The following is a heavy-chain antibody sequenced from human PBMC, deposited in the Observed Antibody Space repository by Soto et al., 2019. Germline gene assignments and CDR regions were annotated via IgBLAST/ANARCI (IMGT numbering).Heavy chain of an antibody. Sequence: EVQLVESGGGLVQPGGSLRLSCAASGFTFSSYWMHWVRQAPGKGLVWVSRINSDGSSTSYADSVKGRFTISRDNAKNTLYLQMNSLRAEVTAVYYCAPGGYYDFWSGNFDYWGQGTLVTVSS. CDR2: INSDGSST. J-gene: IGHJ4*02. CDR1: GFTFSSYW. CDR3: APGGYYDFWSGNFDY. D-gene: IGHD3-3*01. V-gene: IGHV3-74*01.